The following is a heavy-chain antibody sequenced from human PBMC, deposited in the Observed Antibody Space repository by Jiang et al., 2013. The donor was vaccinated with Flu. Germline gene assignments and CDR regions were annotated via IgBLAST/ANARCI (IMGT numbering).Heavy chain of an antibody. CDR1: GFTFSDYA. V-gene: IGHV3-23*04. Sequence: VQLVESGGGLVQPGGSLRLSCAASGFTFSDYAMSWVRQAPGKGLEWVSVISGRDDSTFYADSVKGRFTISRDNSKNTAYLRMNSLRADDTAVYYCAKDFTSFYDSSGYYYFDY. D-gene: IGHD3-22*01. CDR2: ISGRDDST. J-gene: IGHJ4*01. CDR3: AKDFTSFYDSSGYYYFDY.